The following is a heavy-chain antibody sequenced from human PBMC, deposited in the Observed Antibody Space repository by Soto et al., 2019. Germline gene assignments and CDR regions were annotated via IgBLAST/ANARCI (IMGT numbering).Heavy chain of an antibody. V-gene: IGHV3-49*03. CDR2: IRSKAYGGTT. CDR1: GFTFGDYA. Sequence: GGSLRLSCTASGFTFGDYAMSWFRQAPGKGLEWVGFIRSKAYGGTTQYAASVKGRFTISRDNAKNSIFLEMNSLRGEDTAVYYCARLYYLDASVYRPLDSWGQGILVTVS. J-gene: IGHJ4*02. D-gene: IGHD3-22*01. CDR3: ARLYYLDASVYRPLDS.